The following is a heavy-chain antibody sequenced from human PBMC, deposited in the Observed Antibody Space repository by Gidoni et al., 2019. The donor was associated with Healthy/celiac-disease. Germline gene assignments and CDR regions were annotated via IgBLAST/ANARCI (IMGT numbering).Heavy chain of an antibody. CDR2: ISSSSSTI. Sequence: EVQLVESGGGLVQPGGSLRLSCAASGFTFSSYSMNWVRQAPGKGLEWVSYISSSSSTIYYADSVKGRFTISRDNAKNSLYLQMNSLRAEDTAVYYCARDKTPYCSSTSCYPGGFDPWGQGTLVTVSS. CDR3: ARDKTPYCSSTSCYPGGFDP. CDR1: GFTFSSYS. V-gene: IGHV3-48*01. J-gene: IGHJ5*02. D-gene: IGHD2-2*01.